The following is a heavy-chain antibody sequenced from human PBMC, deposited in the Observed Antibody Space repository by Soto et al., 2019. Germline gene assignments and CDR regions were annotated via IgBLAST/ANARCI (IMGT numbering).Heavy chain of an antibody. CDR3: ARDTTPSL. J-gene: IGHJ4*02. CDR1: AASISSYY. CDR2: VYYSGST. V-gene: IGHV4-59*01. Sequence: QVQLQESGPGLVKPSETLSLTCTVSAASISSYYWSWIRQPPGKGLEWIGYVYYSGSTNYIPSLRSRVTISVDTSKNPFSLKLSSVTAADTAMYYCARDTTPSLWGQGTLVTVSS. D-gene: IGHD1-1*01.